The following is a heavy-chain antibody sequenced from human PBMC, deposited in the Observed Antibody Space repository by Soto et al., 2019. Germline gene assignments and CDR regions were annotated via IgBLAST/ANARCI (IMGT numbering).Heavy chain of an antibody. J-gene: IGHJ5*02. CDR1: GFTFSSYS. CDR3: AREAEAYNWFDP. V-gene: IGHV3-48*02. D-gene: IGHD6-25*01. Sequence: EVQLVESGGGLVQPGGSLRLSCAASGFTFSSYSMNWVRQAPGKGVEWVSYISSSSSTIYYADSVKGRFTISRDNATNSLYLQMNSLRDEDTAVYYCAREAEAYNWFDPWGQGTLVTVSS. CDR2: ISSSSSTI.